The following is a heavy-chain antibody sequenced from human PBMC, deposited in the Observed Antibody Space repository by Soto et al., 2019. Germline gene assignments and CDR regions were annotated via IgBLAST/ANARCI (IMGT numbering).Heavy chain of an antibody. CDR1: GLTVSGKKY. CDR2: VYDRDST. V-gene: IGHV3-53*01. D-gene: IGHD5-12*01. J-gene: IGHJ3*02. Sequence: DVQLVESGGGLIQPGGSLRLSCVASGLTVSGKKYMAWVRQAPGKGPEWLSGVYDRDSTYYADSVRSRFTTSIDSSRTTVYLQMRDLRPEDTALYFCATWHLREHAYDIWGQGTMVTVSS. CDR3: ATWHLREHAYDI.